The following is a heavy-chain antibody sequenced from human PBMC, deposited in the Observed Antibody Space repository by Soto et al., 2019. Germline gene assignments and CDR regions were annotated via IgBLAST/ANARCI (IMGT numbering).Heavy chain of an antibody. Sequence: PGGSLRLSCAASGFTVSSNYMSWVRQAPGKGLEWVSVIYSGGSTYYADSVKGRFTISRDNAKNSLYLQMNSLRAEDTALYYCVKDSGDRDYFDYWGQGTLVTVSS. CDR3: VKDSGDRDYFDY. D-gene: IGHD3-10*01. J-gene: IGHJ4*02. V-gene: IGHV3-53*05. CDR1: GFTVSSNY. CDR2: IYSGGST.